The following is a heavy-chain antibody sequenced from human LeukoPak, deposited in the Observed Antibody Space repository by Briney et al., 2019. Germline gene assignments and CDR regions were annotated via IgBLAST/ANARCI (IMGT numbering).Heavy chain of an antibody. J-gene: IGHJ4*02. D-gene: IGHD1-26*01. CDR2: IYYSGTT. V-gene: IGHV4-59*01. CDR1: GGSISSYY. CDR3: ARGGSYQFDY. Sequence: SETLSLTCTVSGGSISSYYWSWIRQPPGKGLEWIGYIYYSGTTGYNPSLKSRVTISVDTSKNQFSLKLNSVTAADTAVYYCARGGSYQFDYWGQGTLVTVSS.